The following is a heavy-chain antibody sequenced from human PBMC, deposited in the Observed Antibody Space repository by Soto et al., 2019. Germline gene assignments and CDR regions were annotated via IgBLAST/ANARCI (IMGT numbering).Heavy chain of an antibody. CDR3: ARVVWLGELLYEDY. CDR1: GGSFIGYY. J-gene: IGHJ4*02. D-gene: IGHD3-10*01. CDR2: INHSGST. V-gene: IGHV4-34*01. Sequence: SETLSLTCAVYGGSFIGYYWIFIRHPPVKWLEWIVEINHSGSTNYNPSLKSRVTISVDTSKNQFSLKLSSVTAADTAVYYCARVVWLGELLYEDYWGQGTLVTVSS.